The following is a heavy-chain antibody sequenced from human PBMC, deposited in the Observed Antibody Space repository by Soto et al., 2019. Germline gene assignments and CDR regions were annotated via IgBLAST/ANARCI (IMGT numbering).Heavy chain of an antibody. J-gene: IGHJ5*02. V-gene: IGHV3-30-3*01. CDR1: GFTFRSYA. CDR2: ISYNENKR. Sequence: QVQLVESGGGVVQPGRSLRLSCAASGFTFRSYAMHWVRQAPGKGLEWVATISYNENKRYYTDSVKGRFTISRDNSKNTLYLQVNSLTPEDTAVYYCARAMDTAMASKDNWFDPWGQGTLVTVSS. CDR3: ARAMDTAMASKDNWFDP. D-gene: IGHD5-18*01.